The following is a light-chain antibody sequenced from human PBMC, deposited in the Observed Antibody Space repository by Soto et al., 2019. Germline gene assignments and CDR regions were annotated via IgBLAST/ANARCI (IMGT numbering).Light chain of an antibody. J-gene: IGKJ1*01. CDR2: GAS. Sequence: EIVLTPSPGTLSLSPVERATLSCRASQSVSSSNLAWYQQKPGQPPRLLIYGASSRATGVPDRFSGSGSGTDFTLTISRLEPEDFAVYYCQQYGSSPRTFGQGTKVDIK. V-gene: IGKV3-20*01. CDR1: QSVSSSN. CDR3: QQYGSSPRT.